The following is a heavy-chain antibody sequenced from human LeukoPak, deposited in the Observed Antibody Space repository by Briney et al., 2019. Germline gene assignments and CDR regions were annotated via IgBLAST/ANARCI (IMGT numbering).Heavy chain of an antibody. J-gene: IGHJ4*02. Sequence: ASVKVSCKASGYSFVGYGITWVRQAPGQGLEWMGWFNPENGNTNYAQKLQGRVTMTTETSTSTAYMELRSLTSDDTAVYYCARRGTTVTIDYWGQGTLVTVSS. CDR1: GYSFVGYG. CDR3: ARRGTTVTIDY. D-gene: IGHD4-17*01. CDR2: FNPENGNT. V-gene: IGHV1-18*01.